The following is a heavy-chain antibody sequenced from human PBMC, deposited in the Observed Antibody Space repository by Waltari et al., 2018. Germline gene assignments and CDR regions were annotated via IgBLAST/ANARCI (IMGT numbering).Heavy chain of an antibody. CDR3: ALDTGALWMDV. Sequence: QVQLVQSGAEVKTPGSSVQLSCPTSDSRFPSSNIHWVRQAPGQGLEWMGIINPSGGSTIYAQKFQGRVTMTRDTSTSTVYMELSSLRSEDTAVYYCALDTGALWMDVWGQGTTVTVSS. CDR2: INPSGGST. V-gene: IGHV1-46*01. CDR1: DSRFPSSN. D-gene: IGHD2-21*01. J-gene: IGHJ6*02.